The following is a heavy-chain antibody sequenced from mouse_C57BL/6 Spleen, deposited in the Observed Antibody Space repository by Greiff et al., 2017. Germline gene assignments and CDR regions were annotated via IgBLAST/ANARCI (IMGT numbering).Heavy chain of an antibody. Sequence: EVKLMESGGGLVKPGGSLKLSCAASGFTFSDYGMHWVRQAPEKGLEWVAYISSGSSTIYYADTVKGRFTISRDNAKNTLFLQMTSLRSEDTAMYYCAREANWDAMDYWGQGTSVTGSS. CDR2: ISSGSSTI. D-gene: IGHD4-1*01. V-gene: IGHV5-17*01. CDR3: AREANWDAMDY. J-gene: IGHJ4*01. CDR1: GFTFSDYG.